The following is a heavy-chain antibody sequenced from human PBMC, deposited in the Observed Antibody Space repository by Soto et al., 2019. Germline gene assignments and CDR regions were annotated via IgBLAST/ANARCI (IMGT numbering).Heavy chain of an antibody. CDR2: IYYSGST. D-gene: IGHD5-18*01. Sequence: QVQLQESGPGLVKPSETLSLTCTVSGGSISSYYWSWIRQPPGKGLEWIGYIYYSGSTNYNPSLKSRVTISVDTSKNQVSLKLSSVTAADTAVYYCARRGSGYSYANDYWGQGTLVTVSS. V-gene: IGHV4-59*01. CDR3: ARRGSGYSYANDY. J-gene: IGHJ4*02. CDR1: GGSISSYY.